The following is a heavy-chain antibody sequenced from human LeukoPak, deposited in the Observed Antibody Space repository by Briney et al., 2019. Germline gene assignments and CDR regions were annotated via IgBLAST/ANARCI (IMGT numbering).Heavy chain of an antibody. V-gene: IGHV1-18*01. CDR1: GYTFTSYG. D-gene: IGHD6-13*01. Sequence: ASVKVSCKASGYTFTSYGISWVRQAPGQGLEWMGWISAYNGNTNYAQKLQGRVTMTTDTSTSTAYMELRSLRSDDTAVYYRARDRGSGWYTDAFDIWGQGTMVTVSS. J-gene: IGHJ3*02. CDR2: ISAYNGNT. CDR3: ARDRGSGWYTDAFDI.